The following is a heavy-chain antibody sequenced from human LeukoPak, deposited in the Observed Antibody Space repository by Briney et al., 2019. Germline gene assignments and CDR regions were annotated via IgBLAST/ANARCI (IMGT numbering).Heavy chain of an antibody. J-gene: IGHJ4*02. V-gene: IGHV4-39*01. CDR1: GGSISSSSYY. CDR2: IYYSGST. Sequence: PSETLSLTCTVSGGSISSSSYYWGWIRQPPGKGLERIGSIYYSGSTYYNPSLKSRVTISVDTSKNQFSLKLSSVTAADTAVYYCARLGAGTTDYWGQGTLVTVSS. D-gene: IGHD1-1*01. CDR3: ARLGAGTTDY.